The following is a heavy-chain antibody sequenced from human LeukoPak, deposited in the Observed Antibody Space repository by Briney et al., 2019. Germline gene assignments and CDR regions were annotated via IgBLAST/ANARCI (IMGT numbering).Heavy chain of an antibody. CDR3: ARDNSRSDSGTSYWWFDP. CDR1: AFSFTSYY. D-gene: IGHD3-22*01. CDR2: INPSGDST. Sequence: ASVKVSYKASAFSFTSYYMHWVRQAPGQGLEWMGIINPSGDSTNYAQKFQGRVTITRDTSTSTVYMELSSLRSEDTAVYYCARDNSRSDSGTSYWWFDPWGQGTLVTVSS. V-gene: IGHV1-46*01. J-gene: IGHJ5*02.